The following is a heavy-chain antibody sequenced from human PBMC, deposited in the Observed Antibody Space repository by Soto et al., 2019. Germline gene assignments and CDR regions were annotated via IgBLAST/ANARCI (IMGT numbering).Heavy chain of an antibody. CDR3: ARDFTIFGVVTAFDY. CDR2: MTPNSGNT. Sequence: APVKVSCKASGYTFTRYDINWVRQATGQGLEWMGGMTPNSGNTGYAQKFQGRVTMTRNTSISTAYMELSSLRSEDTAVYYCARDFTIFGVVTAFDYWGQGTLVTVSS. V-gene: IGHV1-8*01. D-gene: IGHD3-3*01. CDR1: GYTFTRYD. J-gene: IGHJ4*02.